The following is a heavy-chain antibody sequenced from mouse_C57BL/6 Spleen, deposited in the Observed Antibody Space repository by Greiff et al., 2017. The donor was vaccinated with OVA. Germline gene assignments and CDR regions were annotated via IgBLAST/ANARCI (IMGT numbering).Heavy chain of an antibody. V-gene: IGHV1-22*01. Sequence: VQLQQSGPELVKPGASVKMSCKASGYTFTDYNMHWVKQSHGKSLEWIGYINPNNGGTSYNQKFKGKATLTVNKSSSTAYMELRSLTSEDSAVYYCARGSYGSSYWYFDVWGTGTTVTVSS. CDR1: GYTFTDYN. D-gene: IGHD1-1*01. J-gene: IGHJ1*03. CDR2: INPNNGGT. CDR3: ARGSYGSSYWYFDV.